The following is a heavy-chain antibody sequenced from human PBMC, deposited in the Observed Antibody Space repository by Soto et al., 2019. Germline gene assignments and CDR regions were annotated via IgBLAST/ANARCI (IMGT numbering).Heavy chain of an antibody. D-gene: IGHD1-7*01. CDR3: ARGSRTGTTYGWFDP. CDR2: INHSGST. CDR1: GGSFKGYY. Sequence: SETLSLTCAVYGGSFKGYYWSWIRQPPGKGLEWIGEINHSGSTNYNPSLKSRVTISVDTSKNQFSLKLSSVTAADTAVYYCARGSRTGTTYGWFDPWGQGTLVTVSS. J-gene: IGHJ5*02. V-gene: IGHV4-34*01.